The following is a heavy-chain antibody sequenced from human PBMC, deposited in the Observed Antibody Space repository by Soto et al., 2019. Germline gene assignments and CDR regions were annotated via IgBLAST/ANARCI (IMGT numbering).Heavy chain of an antibody. Sequence: GGSLRLSCAASGFTFSSYAMSWVRQAPGKGLEWVSAISGSGGSTYYADSVKGRFTISRDNSKNTLYLQMNSLRAEDTAVYYCAKDRRINYDILTGFEKSPATTDDYWGQGTLVTVSS. CDR3: AKDRRINYDILTGFEKSPATTDDY. D-gene: IGHD3-9*01. CDR2: ISGSGGST. J-gene: IGHJ4*02. CDR1: GFTFSSYA. V-gene: IGHV3-23*01.